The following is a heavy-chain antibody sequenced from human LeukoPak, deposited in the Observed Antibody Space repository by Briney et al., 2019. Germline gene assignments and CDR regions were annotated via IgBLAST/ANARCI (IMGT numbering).Heavy chain of an antibody. CDR1: GYTFTSYA. J-gene: IGHJ4*02. CDR2: INAGNGNT. V-gene: IGHV1-3*03. CDR3: ARVRAGYSYGYWAYFDY. D-gene: IGHD5-18*01. Sequence: ASVKVSCKASGYTFTSYAMHWVRQAPGQRLEWMGWINAGNGNTKYSQEFQGRVTITRDTSASTAYMELSSLRSEDMAVYYCARVRAGYSYGYWAYFDYWGQGTLVTVSS.